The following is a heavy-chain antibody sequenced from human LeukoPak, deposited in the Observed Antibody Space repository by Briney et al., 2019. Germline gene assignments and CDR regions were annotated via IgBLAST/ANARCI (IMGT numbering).Heavy chain of an antibody. CDR1: GFIFSDYY. CDR2: ISRTTRYI. Sequence: GGSLRLSCAASGFIFSDYYMNWVRQAPGKGLEWVSSISRTTRYIYYADSVKGRFTISRDNSKNTLYLQINSLRAEDTAVYYCAKDPSPRWYGGLDYWGQGTLVTVSS. J-gene: IGHJ4*02. D-gene: IGHD4-23*01. CDR3: AKDPSPRWYGGLDY. V-gene: IGHV3-21*01.